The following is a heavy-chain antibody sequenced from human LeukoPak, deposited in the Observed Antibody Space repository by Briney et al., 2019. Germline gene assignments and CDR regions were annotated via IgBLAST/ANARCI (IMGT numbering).Heavy chain of an antibody. V-gene: IGHV4-34*01. CDR2: INHSGST. Sequence: SETLSLTCAVYGGSFSGYYWSWIRQPPGKGLEWIGEINHSGSTNYNPSLKSRVTISVDTSKNQFSLKLSSVTAADTAVYYCASLFEGDYYDSSGYYYDRAKFGYWGQGTLVTVSS. D-gene: IGHD3-22*01. J-gene: IGHJ4*02. CDR1: GGSFSGYY. CDR3: ASLFEGDYYDSSGYYYDRAKFGY.